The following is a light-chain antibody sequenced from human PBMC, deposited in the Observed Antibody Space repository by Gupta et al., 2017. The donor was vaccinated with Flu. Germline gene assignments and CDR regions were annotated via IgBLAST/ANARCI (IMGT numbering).Light chain of an antibody. V-gene: IGLV3-21*02. J-gene: IGLJ3*02. Sequence: TARSTCEGENIGGKSVHWYQLRPGQAPGVVVYDDKDRHSGSPERLSGSNSGNTATLTISRVEAGEEAIYYCQVWENGSDDGWVFGGGTKLTVL. CDR3: QVWENGSDDGWV. CDR1: NIGGKS. CDR2: DDK.